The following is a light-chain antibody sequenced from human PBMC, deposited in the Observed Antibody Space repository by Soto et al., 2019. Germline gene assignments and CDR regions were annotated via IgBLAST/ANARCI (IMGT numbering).Light chain of an antibody. CDR2: GAS. J-gene: IGKJ1*01. V-gene: IGKV1-6*01. Sequence: AIQMTQSPSSLSASVGDRVTITCRASQGIGDELGWYQQKPGKAPKLLIYGASTLQSGVPSRFSGRGSGTDLTLTISSLQPEDFATYYCLQDYDFPWTFGQGTKVEIK. CDR3: LQDYDFPWT. CDR1: QGIGDE.